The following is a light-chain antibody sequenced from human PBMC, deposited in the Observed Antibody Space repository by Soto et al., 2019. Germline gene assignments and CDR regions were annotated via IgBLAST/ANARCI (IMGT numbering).Light chain of an antibody. J-gene: IGKJ5*01. CDR2: EAS. V-gene: IGKV1D-12*01. CDR1: QGITNR. CDR3: QQANSFPIT. Sequence: DIQMTQSPSSVSASVGDRVTITCRARQGITNRLAWYQQKPGKAPKLLIYEASSLQSGVPSRISGSGSGTDFTRTISSLQPEDFATYYCQQANSFPITFGQGTRLEIK.